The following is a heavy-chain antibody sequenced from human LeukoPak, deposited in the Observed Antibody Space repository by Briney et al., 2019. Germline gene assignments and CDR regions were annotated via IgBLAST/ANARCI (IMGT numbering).Heavy chain of an antibody. CDR2: INPNSGGT. Sequence: GASVKVSCKASGYTFTGYYMHWVRQAPGQGLEWMGWINPNSGGTNYAQKFQGRVTMTRDTSISTAYMELSRLRSEDTAVYYCARVGEGWNRKIFDYWGQGTLVTVSS. CDR1: GYTFTGYY. CDR3: ARVGEGWNRKIFDY. V-gene: IGHV1-2*02. D-gene: IGHD1-1*01. J-gene: IGHJ4*02.